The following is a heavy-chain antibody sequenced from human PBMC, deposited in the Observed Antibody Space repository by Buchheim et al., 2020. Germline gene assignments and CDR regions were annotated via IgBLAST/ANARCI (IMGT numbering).Heavy chain of an antibody. J-gene: IGHJ4*02. CDR3: ASGCYDFWSGYYCY. Sequence: QVQLQESGPGLVKPSETLSLTCTVSGGSISSYYWSWIRQPPGKGLEWSGYIYYSGSTNYNPSLKSRVTISVDTSKNQFSLKLSSVTAADTAVYYCASGCYDFWSGYYCYGGQGTL. CDR1: GGSISSYY. D-gene: IGHD3-3*01. V-gene: IGHV4-59*08. CDR2: IYYSGST.